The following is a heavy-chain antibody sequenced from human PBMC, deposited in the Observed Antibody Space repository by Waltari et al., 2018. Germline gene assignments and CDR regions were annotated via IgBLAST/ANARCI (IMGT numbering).Heavy chain of an antibody. D-gene: IGHD7-27*01. CDR2: IIPNSGGT. CDR3: ARGNWGYFFDY. J-gene: IGHJ4*02. CDR1: GGTFRGYY. Sequence: QVQLVQSGAEVKKPGSSVKVSCKASGGTFRGYYIHWGRQAPGQGPEWMGRIIPNSGGTSYAQKFQGRVTMTRDTSITTAYMELRSLTSDDTAVYYCARGNWGYFFDYWGQGTLVTVSS. V-gene: IGHV1-2*06.